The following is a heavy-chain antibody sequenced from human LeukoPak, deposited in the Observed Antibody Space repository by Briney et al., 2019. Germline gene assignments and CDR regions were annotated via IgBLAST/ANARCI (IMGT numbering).Heavy chain of an antibody. CDR1: GGTFSSYT. D-gene: IGHD4-23*01. J-gene: IGHJ4*02. V-gene: IGHV1-69*02. Sequence: SVKVSCKASGGTFSSYTISWVRQAPGQGLEWMGRIIPILGIANYAQKFQGRVTITADKSTRTAYMELSSLRSEDTAVYYCARGIVYGGNTRYFDYWGQGTLVTVSS. CDR3: ARGIVYGGNTRYFDY. CDR2: IIPILGIA.